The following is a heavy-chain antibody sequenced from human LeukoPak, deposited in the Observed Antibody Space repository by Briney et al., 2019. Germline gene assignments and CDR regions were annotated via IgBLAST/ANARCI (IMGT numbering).Heavy chain of an antibody. Sequence: ASVKVSCKASGGTFSSYAISWVRQAPGQGLEWMGGIIPIFGTANYAQKFQGRVTITTDESTSTAYMELSSLRSEDTAVYYCARVWEDTIFGVADLDYWGQGTLVTVSS. CDR1: GGTFSSYA. CDR3: ARVWEDTIFGVADLDY. D-gene: IGHD3-3*01. J-gene: IGHJ4*02. V-gene: IGHV1-69*05. CDR2: IIPIFGTA.